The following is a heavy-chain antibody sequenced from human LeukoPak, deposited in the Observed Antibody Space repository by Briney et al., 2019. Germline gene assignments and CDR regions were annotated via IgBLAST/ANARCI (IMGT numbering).Heavy chain of an antibody. V-gene: IGHV3-48*03. CDR2: ITSSGNTI. D-gene: IGHD3-22*01. Sequence: GGSLRLSCAASGFTFRSYEMNWVRQAPGKGLEWVSYITSSGNTIYYADSVKGRFTISRDNAKNSLYLEMNSLRAEDTAVYYCARANYYDISGYDYWGQGTLVIVSS. CDR1: GFTFRSYE. CDR3: ARANYYDISGYDY. J-gene: IGHJ4*02.